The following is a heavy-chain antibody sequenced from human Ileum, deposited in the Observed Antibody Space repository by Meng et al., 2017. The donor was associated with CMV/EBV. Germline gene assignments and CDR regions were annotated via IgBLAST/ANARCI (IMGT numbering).Heavy chain of an antibody. Sequence: SETLSLTCTVSGDSISGYYWSWIRQPPGKGLEWIGYIHYSGNTNYNPSLRSRVTISVDTSKNQFSLKLGSVTAADTAIYYCARYYCSDRCYHFDYWGQG. CDR3: ARYYCSDRCYHFDY. CDR2: IHYSGNT. J-gene: IGHJ4*01. CDR1: GDSISGYY. D-gene: IGHD2-15*01. V-gene: IGHV4-59*01.